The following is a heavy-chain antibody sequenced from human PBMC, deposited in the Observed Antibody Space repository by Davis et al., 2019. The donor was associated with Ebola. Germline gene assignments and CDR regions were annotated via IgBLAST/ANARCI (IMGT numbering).Heavy chain of an antibody. CDR3: ASYVVG. J-gene: IGHJ4*02. Sequence: GGSLRLSCAVSGFNFSHYAMSWVRQAPGKGLEWVACISGSGKTTYYADSVKGRFTISRDNAKNTLYLQMNSLRVEDTAVYYCASYVVGWGQGTLVTISS. CDR1: GFNFSHYA. D-gene: IGHD3-10*02. V-gene: IGHV3-23*01. CDR2: ISGSGKTT.